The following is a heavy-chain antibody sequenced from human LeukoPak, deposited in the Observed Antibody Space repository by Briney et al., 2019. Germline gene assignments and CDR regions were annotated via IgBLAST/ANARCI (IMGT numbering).Heavy chain of an antibody. V-gene: IGHV4-34*01. CDR2: INHSGST. CDR1: GGSFSGYY. CDR3: ARGGYSYGYNWLDP. Sequence: SETLSLTCAVYGGSFSGYYWSWIRQPPGKGLEWIGEINHSGSTNYNPSLKSRVTISVDTSKNQFSLKLSSVTAADTAVYYCARGGYSYGYNWLDPWGQGTLVTVSS. J-gene: IGHJ5*02. D-gene: IGHD5-18*01.